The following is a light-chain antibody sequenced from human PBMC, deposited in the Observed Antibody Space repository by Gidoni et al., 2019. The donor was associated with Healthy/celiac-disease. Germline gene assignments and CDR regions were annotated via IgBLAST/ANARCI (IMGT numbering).Light chain of an antibody. Sequence: EIVLTQSPATLSLYPGARATLSCRASQSVSSYLAWYQQKPGQAPRLLIYDAPNRATGIPARFSGSGSGTDFTLTISSLEPEDFAVYYCQQRSNWLPLTFGGGTKVEIK. V-gene: IGKV3-11*01. J-gene: IGKJ4*01. CDR2: DAP. CDR1: QSVSSY. CDR3: QQRSNWLPLT.